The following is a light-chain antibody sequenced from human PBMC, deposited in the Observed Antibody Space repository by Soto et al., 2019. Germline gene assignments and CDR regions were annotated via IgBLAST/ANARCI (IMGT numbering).Light chain of an antibody. CDR1: SGHSSDI. J-gene: IGLJ1*01. CDR2: LEGSGSY. Sequence: QLVLTQSSSASASLGSSGKLTCTLSSGHSSDIIAWHQQQPGKAPRYLMKLEGSGSYNQGSGVPDRFSGSSSGADRYLTISNLQLEDEADYYCETWDNNTRVFGTGTKLTVL. V-gene: IGLV4-60*02. CDR3: ETWDNNTRV.